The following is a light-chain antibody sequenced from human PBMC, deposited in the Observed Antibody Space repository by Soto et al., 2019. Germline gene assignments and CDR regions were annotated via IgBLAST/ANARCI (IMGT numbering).Light chain of an antibody. CDR2: DAS. J-gene: IGKJ4*01. Sequence: DIVLTQSPATLSLSPGDRVTLSCRASQTVGRYLSWYQHSPGQGPRLLVYDASNRATGVPARFSGSGSETDFTLTISSLQPEDSATYYCQQANSFPLTFGGGTKVEIK. V-gene: IGKV3-11*01. CDR3: QQANSFPLT. CDR1: QTVGRY.